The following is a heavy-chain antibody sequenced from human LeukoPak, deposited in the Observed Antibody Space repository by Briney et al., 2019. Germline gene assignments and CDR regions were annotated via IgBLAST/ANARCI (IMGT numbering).Heavy chain of an antibody. CDR1: GFTFSSYA. J-gene: IGHJ3*02. Sequence: GRSLRLSCVVSGFTFSSYAMHWVRQAPGKGLEWVAVISYDGSNKYYADSVKGRFTISRDNSKNTLYLQMNSLRAEDTAVYYCARGWTQDAFDIWGQGTMVTVPS. D-gene: IGHD2-15*01. CDR3: ARGWTQDAFDI. V-gene: IGHV3-30-3*01. CDR2: ISYDGSNK.